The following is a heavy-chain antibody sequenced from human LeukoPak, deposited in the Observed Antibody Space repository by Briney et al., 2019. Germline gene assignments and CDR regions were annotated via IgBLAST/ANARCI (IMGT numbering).Heavy chain of an antibody. CDR2: INQDGSHK. J-gene: IGHJ4*02. CDR1: GISFENSW. D-gene: IGHD5-12*01. CDR3: ARDRGFTSYDY. Sequence: GGSLRLSCVASGISFENSWMHWVCQAPGKGLGWVANINQDGSHKYYVDSVKGRFTISRDTAKNSLHLQMNSLRAEDTAVYYCARDRGFTSYDYWGQGILVTVSS. V-gene: IGHV3-7*01.